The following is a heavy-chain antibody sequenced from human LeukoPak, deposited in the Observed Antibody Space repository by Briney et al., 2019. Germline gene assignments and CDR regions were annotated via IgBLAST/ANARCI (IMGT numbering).Heavy chain of an antibody. Sequence: GEYLKIYCQGSGYSFTSYWIGWVRQMPGKGLEWMGIIYPYDSDTRYSQSFEGQVTMSADESISVGYLQLSSLTASDTAIYYCARQTATYFDYWGQGTLVTGSS. J-gene: IGHJ4*02. CDR2: IYPYDSDT. CDR3: ARQTATYFDY. D-gene: IGHD1-26*01. CDR1: GYSFTSYW. V-gene: IGHV5-51*01.